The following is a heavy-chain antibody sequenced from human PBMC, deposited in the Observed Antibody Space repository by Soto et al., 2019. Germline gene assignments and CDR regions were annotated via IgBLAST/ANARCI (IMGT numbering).Heavy chain of an antibody. CDR3: ARMGWVEPERRGGFDP. CDR2: IIPIFGTA. Sequence: QVQLVQSGAEVKKPGSSVKVSCKASGGTFSSYAISWVRQAPGQGLEWMGGIIPIFGTANYAQKFQGRVTITXXEXTXTAYMELSSLRSEDTAVYYCARMGWVEPERRGGFDPWGQGTLVTVSS. V-gene: IGHV1-69*05. J-gene: IGHJ5*02. CDR1: GGTFSSYA. D-gene: IGHD6-19*01.